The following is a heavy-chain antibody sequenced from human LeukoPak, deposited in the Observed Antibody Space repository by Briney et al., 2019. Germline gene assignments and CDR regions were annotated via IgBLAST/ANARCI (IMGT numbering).Heavy chain of an antibody. J-gene: IGHJ4*02. CDR2: ISPSADNI. Sequence: PGGSLRLSCVAAGFTFSDRYMSWICQAPGKGMEWVAYISPSADNIHYADSVKGRFTISRDNARNSLYLHMNSLRAEDMALYYCAKDMSYGGYSGYDYWGQGTLVTVSS. D-gene: IGHD5-12*01. CDR1: GFTFSDRY. V-gene: IGHV3-11*01. CDR3: AKDMSYGGYSGYDY.